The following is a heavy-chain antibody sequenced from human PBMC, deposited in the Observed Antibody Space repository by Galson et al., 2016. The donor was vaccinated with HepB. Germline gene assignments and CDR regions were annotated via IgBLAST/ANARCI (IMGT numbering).Heavy chain of an antibody. CDR1: GGSISAGDYY. J-gene: IGHJ4*02. CDR2: VFYSGST. Sequence: TLSLTCTVSGGSISAGDYYWSWIRQTPGKGLEWIGYVFYSGSTYYNPSLQSRVTISVDTSKNQFSLKLNSVTPADTAVYYCARERYYYDRSGYYYFFDNWGQGTPITVSS. V-gene: IGHV4-30-4*01. D-gene: IGHD3-22*01. CDR3: ARERYYYDRSGYYYFFDN.